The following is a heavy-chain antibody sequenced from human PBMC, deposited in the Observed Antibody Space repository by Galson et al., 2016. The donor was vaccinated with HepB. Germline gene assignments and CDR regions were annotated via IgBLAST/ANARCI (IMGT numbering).Heavy chain of an antibody. CDR3: ARGMDTSMVTLDY. J-gene: IGHJ4*02. D-gene: IGHD5-18*01. CDR1: GYTFTDYF. Sequence: SVKVSCKASGYTFTDYFMHWVRQAPGQSLDWMGCINVGNGNTIYSQKFHGRLTITGDTSASTLYMELSSLTSEDTAVYFCARGMDTSMVTLDYWGQGSQVTVSS. V-gene: IGHV1-3*01. CDR2: INVGNGNT.